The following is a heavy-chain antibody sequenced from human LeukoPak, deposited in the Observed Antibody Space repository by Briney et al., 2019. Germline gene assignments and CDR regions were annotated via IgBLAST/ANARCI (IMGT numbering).Heavy chain of an antibody. Sequence: ASVKVSCKASGYTFTRYGFSGVRQAPGEGGEWMGWISAYNGNTNYARNLQGRVTMTTHTSTSTAPMELRSLISDDTAVYYCARDVDHYDSSGYYLFNWFDPWGQGTLVTVSS. CDR2: ISAYNGNT. V-gene: IGHV1-18*01. CDR1: GYTFTRYG. D-gene: IGHD3-22*01. J-gene: IGHJ5*02. CDR3: ARDVDHYDSSGYYLFNWFDP.